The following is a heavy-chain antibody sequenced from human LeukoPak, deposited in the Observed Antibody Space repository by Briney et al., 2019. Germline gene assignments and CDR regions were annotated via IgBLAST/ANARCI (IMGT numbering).Heavy chain of an antibody. Sequence: ASVKVSCKASGGTFSSYAISWVRQAPGQGLEWMGRIIPILGIANYAQKFQGRVTITADKSTSTAYMELSSLRSEDTAVYYCARGPAAGPGGDWFDPWGQGTLVTVSS. CDR2: IIPILGIA. CDR1: GGTFSSYA. J-gene: IGHJ5*02. CDR3: ARGPAAGPGGDWFDP. D-gene: IGHD6-13*01. V-gene: IGHV1-69*04.